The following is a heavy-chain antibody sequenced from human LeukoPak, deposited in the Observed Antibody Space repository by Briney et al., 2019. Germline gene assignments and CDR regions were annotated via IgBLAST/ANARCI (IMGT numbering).Heavy chain of an antibody. J-gene: IGHJ4*02. CDR2: IYYSGST. V-gene: IGHV4-39*02. Sequence: SETLSLTCTVSGGSISSSNYYWVWIRQPPGKGLEWVGSIYYSGSTYYNPSLKSRVTISVDTSKNHFSLKLSSVTAADTAVYYCALRYFDRDYWGQGTLVTVSS. D-gene: IGHD3-9*01. CDR1: GGSISSSNYY. CDR3: ALRYFDRDY.